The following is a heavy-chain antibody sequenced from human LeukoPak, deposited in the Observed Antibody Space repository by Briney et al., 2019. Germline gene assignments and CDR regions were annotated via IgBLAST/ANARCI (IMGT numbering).Heavy chain of an antibody. J-gene: IGHJ4*02. CDR1: GFTVGSNY. CDR2: IYSGGST. D-gene: IGHD4-17*01. CDR3: ARGDDYGDYFDY. Sequence: GGSLRLSCAASGFTVGSNYMSWVRQAPGKGLEWVSVIYSGGSTYYADSVKGRFTISRDNSKNTLYLQMNSLRAEDTAVYYCARGDDYGDYFDYWGQGTLVTVSS. V-gene: IGHV3-66*01.